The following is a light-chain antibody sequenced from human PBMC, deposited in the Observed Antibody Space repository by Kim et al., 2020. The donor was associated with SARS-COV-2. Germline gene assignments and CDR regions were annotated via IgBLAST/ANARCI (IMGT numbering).Light chain of an antibody. CDR1: TIASRS. CDR3: LVWDSGSDHWV. CDR2: HDS. Sequence: PGKPAQIPYVGNTIASRSMHWHQQGPGQARVVVIHHDSDRPSRSPERVSGSSSGNTATLTINRVEAGDEADYYCLVWDSGSDHWVFGGGTQLTVL. V-gene: IGLV3-21*04. J-gene: IGLJ3*02.